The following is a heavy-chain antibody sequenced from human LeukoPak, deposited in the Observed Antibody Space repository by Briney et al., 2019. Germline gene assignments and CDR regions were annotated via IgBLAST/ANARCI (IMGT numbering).Heavy chain of an antibody. CDR1: GLTVSSYA. Sequence: GGTLRLSCGASGLTVSSYAMSWVRQAPGKGLEWVSTIIGTAGNTYYADSVKGRFTISRDDSKNTVYLQMNSLRAEDTAVYSCAKYTSGTYYRGLDQWGQGTLVTVSS. V-gene: IGHV3-23*01. CDR3: AKYTSGTYYRGLDQ. J-gene: IGHJ4*02. D-gene: IGHD3-10*01. CDR2: IIGTAGNT.